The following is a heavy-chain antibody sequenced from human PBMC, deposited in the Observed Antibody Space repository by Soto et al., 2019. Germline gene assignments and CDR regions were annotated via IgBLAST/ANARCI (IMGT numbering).Heavy chain of an antibody. CDR2: IYYSGST. CDR3: ARAFRGGEY. V-gene: IGHV4-59*13. Sequence: SETLSLTYAVSVGSIRGYDWTWIRQRTGKGLECIWYIYYSGSTNYNPSLQIRVTMSVDTSNKQLSLKLRSVTAADTAVYYCARAFRGGEYGGQGTLVHVSS. J-gene: IGHJ4*02. CDR1: VGSIRGYD. D-gene: IGHD3-10*01.